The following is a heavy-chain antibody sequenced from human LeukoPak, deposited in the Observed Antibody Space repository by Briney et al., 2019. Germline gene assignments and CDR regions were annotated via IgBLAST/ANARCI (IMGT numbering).Heavy chain of an antibody. V-gene: IGHV3-48*01. CDR3: ASNLGLGYDFWSGYYDY. CDR1: GFTFSSYS. CDR2: ISSSSSTI. Sequence: GGSLRLSCAASGFTFSSYSMNWVRQAPGKGLEWVSYISSSSSTIYYADSVKGRFTISRDNAKNSLYLQMNSLRAEDTAVYYCASNLGLGYDFWSGYYDYWGQGTLVTVSS. J-gene: IGHJ4*02. D-gene: IGHD3-3*01.